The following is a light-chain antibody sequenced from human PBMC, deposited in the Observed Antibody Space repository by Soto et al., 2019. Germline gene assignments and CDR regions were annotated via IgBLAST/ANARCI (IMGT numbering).Light chain of an antibody. CDR1: ESISTW. CDR2: GAS. J-gene: IGKJ1*01. V-gene: IGKV1-5*01. CDR3: QQYDMGWA. Sequence: DIQMTQSPSTLSASVGDRVTITCRASESISTWLAWYQQKPGKSPKLLIYGASNLERGVPSRFSGSGSGTEFTLTISSLQPDDFATYFCQQYDMGWAFGQGTKVDIK.